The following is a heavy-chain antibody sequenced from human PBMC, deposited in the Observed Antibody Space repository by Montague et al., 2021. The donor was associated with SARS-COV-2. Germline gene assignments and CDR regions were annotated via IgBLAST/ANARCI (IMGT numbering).Heavy chain of an antibody. CDR2: TYWDDDK. CDR1: GFSLSTSGVG. Sequence: PALVKPTQTLTLTCTFSGFSLSTSGVGVGWIRQPPGKALEWLALTYWDDDKRYSPSLKSSLTITKDTSKNQVVLTMTNMDPADTATYYCVQLNLYSGYDTRGQGTLVTVSS. CDR3: VQLNLYSGYDT. J-gene: IGHJ4*02. D-gene: IGHD5-12*01. V-gene: IGHV2-5*02.